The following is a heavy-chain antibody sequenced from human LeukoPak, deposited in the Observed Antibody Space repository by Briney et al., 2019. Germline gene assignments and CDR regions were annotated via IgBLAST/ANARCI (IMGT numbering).Heavy chain of an antibody. CDR3: ARDSTFGSGSLNY. J-gene: IGHJ4*02. Sequence: GGSLRLSCAASGFTFSSYAMSWVRQAPGKGLEWVSGMYSGGRTYYGDSVKGRFTISRDNSKNTLYLQMSSLRAEDTAVYYCARDSTFGSGSLNYWGQGTLVTVSS. D-gene: IGHD3-10*01. V-gene: IGHV3-23*03. CDR1: GFTFSSYA. CDR2: MYSGGRT.